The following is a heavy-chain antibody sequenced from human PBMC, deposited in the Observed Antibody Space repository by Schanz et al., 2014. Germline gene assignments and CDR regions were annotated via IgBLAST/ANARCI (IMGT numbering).Heavy chain of an antibody. D-gene: IGHD3-10*01. CDR2: ISAYNGHT. V-gene: IGHV1-18*01. J-gene: IGHJ4*02. Sequence: QGQLVQSGPEVKKPGASVKVSCKASGYTFISYGIKWVRQAPGQGLEWMGWISAYNGHTDYAQKLQGRVTLTTDTSTSTAYMELRNLTSEDTAVHYCARGRGFYDYWGQGTLVTVSS. CDR3: ARGRGFYDY. CDR1: GYTFISYG.